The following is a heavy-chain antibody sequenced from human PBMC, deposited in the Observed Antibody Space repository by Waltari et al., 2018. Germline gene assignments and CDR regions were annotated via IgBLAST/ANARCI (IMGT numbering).Heavy chain of an antibody. Sequence: EVQLLESGVGLVQPGGSLRLSCAASGFPFSSYAMSWVRQAPGKGLEWVSAISGSGGSTYYADSVKGRFTISRDNSKNTLYLQMNSLRAEDTAVYYCAKGVGWHYGGDYWGQGTLVTVSS. D-gene: IGHD3-10*01. V-gene: IGHV3-23*01. CDR2: ISGSGGST. CDR3: AKGVGWHYGGDY. J-gene: IGHJ4*02. CDR1: GFPFSSYA.